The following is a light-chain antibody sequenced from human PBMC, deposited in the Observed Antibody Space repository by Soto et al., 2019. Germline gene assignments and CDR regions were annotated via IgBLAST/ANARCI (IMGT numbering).Light chain of an antibody. CDR2: GAS. CDR3: QQYGTSPPVT. J-gene: IGKJ4*01. CDR1: ESVSSTY. V-gene: IGKV3-20*01. Sequence: EIVLTQFPGTLSLSPGERATLSCRASESVSSTYLASYQHKPGQPPRLLIYGASSRATGIPDRFSGSGSGTDFTLTIGRLEPEDFAVYYCQQYGTSPPVTFGGGTKVDIK.